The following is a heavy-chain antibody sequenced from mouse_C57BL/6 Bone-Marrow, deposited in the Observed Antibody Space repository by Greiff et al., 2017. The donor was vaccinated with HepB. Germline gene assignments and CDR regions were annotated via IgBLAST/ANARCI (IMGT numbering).Heavy chain of an antibody. Sequence: QVQLQQPGAELVRPGSSVKLSCKASGYTFTSYWMHWVKQRPIQGLEWIGNIDPSDSETHYNQKFKDKATLTVDKSSSTAYMQLSSLTSEDSAVYYCARSGGIPGFAYWGQGTLVTVSA. CDR3: ARSGGIPGFAY. CDR2: IDPSDSET. V-gene: IGHV1-52*01. J-gene: IGHJ3*01. CDR1: GYTFTSYW.